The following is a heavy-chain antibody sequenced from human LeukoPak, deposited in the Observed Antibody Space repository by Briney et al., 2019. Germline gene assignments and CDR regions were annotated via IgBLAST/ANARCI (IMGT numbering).Heavy chain of an antibody. CDR2: ISGTGGNT. CDR1: GFTFSNYA. Sequence: VGSLRLSCAASGFTFSNYAMSWVRQAPGKGLEWVSTISGTGGNTYYADSVKGRFTISKNISQSTLYLQMNSLRADDTAVYYCAKQGAYTTPDHSDYWGQGTLVTVSS. CDR3: AKQGAYTTPDHSDY. D-gene: IGHD2-2*02. J-gene: IGHJ4*02. V-gene: IGHV3-23*01.